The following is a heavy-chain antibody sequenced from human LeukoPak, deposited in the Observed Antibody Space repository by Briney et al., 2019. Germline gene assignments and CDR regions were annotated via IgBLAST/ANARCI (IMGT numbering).Heavy chain of an antibody. J-gene: IGHJ2*01. V-gene: IGHV4-59*01. CDR3: ARGRYCSGGYCYWYFDL. Sequence: SETLSLTCSVSGDSISSYYWSWIRQPPGKGLEWIGYIYYSGTTKYNPSLKSRVTISVDTSRNQFSLKLSSVTAADTAVYYCARGRYCSGGYCYWYFDLWGRGTLVTVSS. CDR2: IYYSGTT. D-gene: IGHD2-15*01. CDR1: GDSISSYY.